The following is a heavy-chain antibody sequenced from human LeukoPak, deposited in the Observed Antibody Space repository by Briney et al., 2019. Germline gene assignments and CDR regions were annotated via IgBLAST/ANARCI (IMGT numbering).Heavy chain of an antibody. CDR1: GFTFSSYW. CDR3: AELGITMIGGV. Sequence: GGSLRLSCAPSGFTFSSYWMSWVRQAPGKGLEWVANIKQDGSEKYYVDSVKGPFTISRDNAKNSMYLQMNSLRAEDTAVYYCAELGITMIGGVWGKGTTVTISS. CDR2: IKQDGSEK. D-gene: IGHD3-10*02. V-gene: IGHV3-7*01. J-gene: IGHJ6*04.